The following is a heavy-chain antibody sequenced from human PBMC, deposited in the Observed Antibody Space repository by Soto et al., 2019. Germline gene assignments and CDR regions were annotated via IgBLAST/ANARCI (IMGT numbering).Heavy chain of an antibody. D-gene: IGHD4-17*01. J-gene: IGHJ3*02. V-gene: IGHV1-58*01. CDR2: IVVGSGNT. CDR1: GFTFTSSA. Sequence: QMQLVQSGPEVKKPGTSVKVSCKASGFTFTSSAVQWVRQARGQRLEWIGWIVVGSGNTNYVQKFQERVTITRDMSTSTAYMELSSLRSEDTAVYYCAADFLGDYGGNFAFDIWGQGTMVTVSS. CDR3: AADFLGDYGGNFAFDI.